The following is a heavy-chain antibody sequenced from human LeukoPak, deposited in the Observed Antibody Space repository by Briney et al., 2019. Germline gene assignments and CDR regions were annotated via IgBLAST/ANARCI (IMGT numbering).Heavy chain of an antibody. V-gene: IGHV3-9*01. D-gene: IGHD6-13*01. CDR2: ISWNSGSI. J-gene: IGHJ4*02. Sequence: PGGSLRLSCAASGFTFDDYAMHWVRQAPGKGLEWVSGISWNSGSIGYADSVKGRFTISRDSAKNSLYLQMNSLRAEDTALYYCAKDRPAAGIYYFDYWGQGTLVTVSS. CDR1: GFTFDDYA. CDR3: AKDRPAAGIYYFDY.